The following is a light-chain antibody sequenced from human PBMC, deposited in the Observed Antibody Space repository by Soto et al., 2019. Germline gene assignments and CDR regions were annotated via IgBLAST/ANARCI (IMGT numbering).Light chain of an antibody. CDR1: QSISDY. Sequence: DIEMTQFPSSLSASVGDRVTITCRASQSISDYLNWYQQIPGKAPNLLIFAASTLQSGVPSRFSGSGSGTDFTLTISSLQPEDFATYYCQQSYSIPFTFGPGTKVDVK. CDR2: AAS. V-gene: IGKV1-39*01. CDR3: QQSYSIPFT. J-gene: IGKJ3*01.